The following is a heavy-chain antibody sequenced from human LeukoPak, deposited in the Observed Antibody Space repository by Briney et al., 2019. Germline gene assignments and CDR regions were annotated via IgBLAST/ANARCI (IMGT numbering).Heavy chain of an antibody. D-gene: IGHD2-2*01. J-gene: IGHJ6*03. Sequence: PSETLSLTCTVSGGSISSGDYYWSWIRQPPGKGLEWIGYIYYSGSTYYNPSLKSRVTISVDTSKNQFSLKLSSVTAADTAVYYSARMRTSLDYMDVWGKGTTVTVSS. CDR3: ARMRTSLDYMDV. CDR2: IYYSGST. CDR1: GGSISSGDYY. V-gene: IGHV4-30-4*08.